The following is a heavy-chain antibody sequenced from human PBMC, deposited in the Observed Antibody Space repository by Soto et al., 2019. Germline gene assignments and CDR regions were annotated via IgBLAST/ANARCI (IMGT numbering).Heavy chain of an antibody. CDR1: GFTFSSYG. V-gene: IGHV3-30*18. CDR2: ISYDGSNT. J-gene: IGHJ4*02. D-gene: IGHD1-26*01. Sequence: QVQLVESGGGVVQPGRSLRLSCVASGFTFSSYGMHWVRQAPGKGLEWVAIISYDGSNTYYADSVKGRFTISRDNSKKTXYXXMNILRTEATSVYYCAKEGGLSGSYYISSSYAVDYWGQGTLVTVSS. CDR3: AKEGGLSGSYYISSSYAVDY.